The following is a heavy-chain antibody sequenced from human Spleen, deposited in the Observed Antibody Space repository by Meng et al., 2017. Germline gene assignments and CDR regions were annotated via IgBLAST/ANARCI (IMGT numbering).Heavy chain of an antibody. CDR3: ARGPTTMAHDFDY. V-gene: IGHV4-34*01. D-gene: IGHD4-11*01. Sequence: QVQPQQWGAGLLKPSETLSLTCVVCGGSFSDNYWSWFRQPPGKGLEWIGEINHSGSTNYNPSLESRATISVDTSQNNLSLKLSSVTAADSAVYYCARGPTTMAHDFDYWGQGTLVTVSS. CDR2: INHSGST. CDR1: GGSFSDNY. J-gene: IGHJ4*02.